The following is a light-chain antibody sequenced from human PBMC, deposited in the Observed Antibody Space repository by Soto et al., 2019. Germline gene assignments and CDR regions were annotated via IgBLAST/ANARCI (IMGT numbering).Light chain of an antibody. CDR1: QSVRSTF. CDR2: GAS. V-gene: IGKV3-20*01. J-gene: IGKJ4*01. CDR3: QQYGRSPLT. Sequence: VLPQSPDTLSLSPGDRATLSCRASQSVRSTFLAWYQQKPGQAPRLLIYGASTRATGIPDRFGGSGSGTVFTLTISRLEPEDFAVYYCQQYGRSPLTFGGGTKVEI.